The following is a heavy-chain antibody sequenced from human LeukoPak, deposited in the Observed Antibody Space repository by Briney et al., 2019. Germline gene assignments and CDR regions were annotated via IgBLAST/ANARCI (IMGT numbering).Heavy chain of an antibody. CDR1: GFTFSSYG. CDR2: IRYDGSNK. J-gene: IGHJ3*02. D-gene: IGHD6-13*01. Sequence: TGGSLRLSCAASGFTFSSYGMHWVRQAPGKGLEWVAFIRYDGSNKYYADSVKGRFTISRDNSKNTLYLQMNSLRAEDTAVYYCAKDPRGQQLVPHDAFDIWGQGTMVTVSS. CDR3: AKDPRGQQLVPHDAFDI. V-gene: IGHV3-30*02.